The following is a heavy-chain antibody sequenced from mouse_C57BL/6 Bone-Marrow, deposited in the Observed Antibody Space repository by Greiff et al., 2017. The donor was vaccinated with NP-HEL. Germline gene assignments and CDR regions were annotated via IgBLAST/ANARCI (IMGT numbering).Heavy chain of an antibody. Sequence: EVQLVESGGGLVKPGGSLKLSCAASGFTFSSYAMSWVRQTPEKRLEWVATISDGGSYTYYPDNVKGRFTISRDNAKNNLYLQMSHLKSEDTAMYYCARVGPAYWGQGTLVTVSA. CDR1: GFTFSSYA. V-gene: IGHV5-4*01. CDR2: ISDGGSYT. D-gene: IGHD4-1*01. J-gene: IGHJ3*01. CDR3: ARVGPAY.